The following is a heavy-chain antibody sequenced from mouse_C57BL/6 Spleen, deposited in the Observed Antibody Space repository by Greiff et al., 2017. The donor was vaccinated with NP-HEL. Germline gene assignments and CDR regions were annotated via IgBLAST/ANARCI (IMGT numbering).Heavy chain of an antibody. D-gene: IGHD1-1*01. CDR1: GYTFTSYW. J-gene: IGHJ1*03. Sequence: QVHVKQPGAELVMPGASVKLSCKASGYTFTSYWMHWVKQRPGQGLEWIGEIDPSDSYTNYNQKFKGKSTLTVDKSSSTAYMQLSSLTSEDSAVYYCARGDYYGSSYEWYCDVWGTGTTVTVSS. CDR2: IDPSDSYT. CDR3: ARGDYYGSSYEWYCDV. V-gene: IGHV1-69*01.